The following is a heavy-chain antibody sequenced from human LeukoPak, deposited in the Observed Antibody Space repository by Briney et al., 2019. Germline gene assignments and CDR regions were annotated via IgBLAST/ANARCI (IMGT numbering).Heavy chain of an antibody. J-gene: IGHJ4*02. CDR1: GYTFTGYY. V-gene: IGHV1-2*02. CDR2: INPNSGGT. D-gene: IGHD2-2*01. Sequence: AAVTVSCKASGYTFTGYYMQWVRQAPGQGLEWMGWINPNSGGTNYAQKVQGRVTMTRDTSISTAYMELSRLRSDDPAVYYCATARFCTSRSCPMDYWGQGTLVSVSS. CDR3: ATARFCTSRSCPMDY.